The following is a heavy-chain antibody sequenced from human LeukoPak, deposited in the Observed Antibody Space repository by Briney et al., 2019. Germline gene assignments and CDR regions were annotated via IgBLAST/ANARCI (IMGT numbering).Heavy chain of an antibody. CDR1: GFTFSSYG. J-gene: IGHJ3*02. V-gene: IGHV3-30*03. CDR2: ISYDGSNK. D-gene: IGHD4-11*01. CDR3: ARVMTTVTTRNAFDI. Sequence: GGSLRLSCAASGFTFSSYGMHWVRQAPGKGLEWVAVISYDGSNKYYADSVKGRFTISRDNSKNTLYLQMNSLRAEDTAVYYCARVMTTVTTRNAFDIWGQGTMVTVSS.